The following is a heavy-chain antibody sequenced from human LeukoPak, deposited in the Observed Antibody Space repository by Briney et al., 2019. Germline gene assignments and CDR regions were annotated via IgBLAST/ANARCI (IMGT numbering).Heavy chain of an antibody. Sequence: GGSLRLSCAASGFTFSSYAMHWVRQAPGKGLEYVSAISSNGGSTYYANSVKGRFTISRDNSKNTLYLQVGSLRAEDMAVYYCARGDGSHIGDYWGQGTLVTVSS. D-gene: IGHD3-10*01. V-gene: IGHV3-64*01. J-gene: IGHJ4*02. CDR2: ISSNGGST. CDR1: GFTFSSYA. CDR3: ARGDGSHIGDY.